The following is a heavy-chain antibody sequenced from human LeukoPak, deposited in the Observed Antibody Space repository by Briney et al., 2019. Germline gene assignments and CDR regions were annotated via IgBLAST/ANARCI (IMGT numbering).Heavy chain of an antibody. CDR3: ARAYGSGSSYHPDH. CDR2: INPNSGGT. J-gene: IGHJ4*02. Sequence: ASVKVSCKASGYTFTGYYMHWVRQAPGQGLEWMGWINPNSGGTNYAQNFQGRVTMTRDTSISTAYMELSRLRSDDTAIYYCARAYGSGSSYHPDHWGQGTLVTVSS. D-gene: IGHD3-10*01. CDR1: GYTFTGYY. V-gene: IGHV1-2*02.